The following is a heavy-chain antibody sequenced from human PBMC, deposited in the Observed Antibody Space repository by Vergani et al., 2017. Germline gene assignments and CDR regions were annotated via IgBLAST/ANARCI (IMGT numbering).Heavy chain of an antibody. CDR2: IHPADSDT. V-gene: IGHV5-51*01. CDR3: ARLYGPAGSGSKFFDY. CDR1: GYSFTNYW. Sequence: EVQLVQSGAEVKKPGESLKISCQISGYSFTNYWIGWVRQMPGKGLEGMGFIHPADSDTRYSPSFQGQVTISVDKSISTAYLQRRSLGASDSAMYYCARLYGPAGSGSKFFDYWRQGTLVTVSS. D-gene: IGHD1-26*01. J-gene: IGHJ4*02.